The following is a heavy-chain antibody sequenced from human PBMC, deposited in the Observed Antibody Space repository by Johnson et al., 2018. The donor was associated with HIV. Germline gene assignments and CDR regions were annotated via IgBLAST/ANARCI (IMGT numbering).Heavy chain of an antibody. J-gene: IGHJ3*02. CDR2: IYGGART. D-gene: IGHD2-15*01. CDR3: AKESMSRIVVVVAAAPPTAFDI. CDR1: GLSVSGTY. V-gene: IGHV3-66*01. Sequence: VQLVESGGGLVQPGGSLRLSCATSGLSVSGTYMSWVRQAPGKGLEWVSVIYGGARTYYADSVKGRFTISRDNSKNTLYLQMNSLRAEDTVVYYCAKESMSRIVVVVAAAPPTAFDIWGQGTMVTVSS.